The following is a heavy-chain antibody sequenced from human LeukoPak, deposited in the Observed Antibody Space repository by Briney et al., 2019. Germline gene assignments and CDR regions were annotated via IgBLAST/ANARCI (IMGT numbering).Heavy chain of an antibody. J-gene: IGHJ4*02. D-gene: IGHD2-15*01. CDR2: INDSGST. CDR1: GGSFSGYY. V-gene: IGHV4-34*01. Sequence: SETLSLTCAVYGGSFSGYYWSWIRQPPGKGLEWIWEINDSGSTNYNPSLKSRATISVDTSKNQFSLKLSSVTAADTAVYYCARGDYCSGGSCYAPPFDYWGQGTLVTVSS. CDR3: ARGDYCSGGSCYAPPFDY.